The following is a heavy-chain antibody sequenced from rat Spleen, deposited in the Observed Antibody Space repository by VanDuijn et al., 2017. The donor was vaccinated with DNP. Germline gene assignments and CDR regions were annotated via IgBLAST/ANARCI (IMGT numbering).Heavy chain of an antibody. CDR1: GFTFRGYW. CDR2: VTSGGGST. Sequence: EVQLVESGGDLVQPGRSLIVSCVASGFTFRGYWMTWIRQVPGKGLAWVASVTSGGGSTYYPDSVRGRFTISRDNEKDTLYLQMNSLRSEDTATYYCARDRGYNSGDFFDYWGQGVVVTVSS. J-gene: IGHJ2*01. D-gene: IGHD1-1*01. CDR3: ARDRGYNSGDFFDY. V-gene: IGHV5-31*01.